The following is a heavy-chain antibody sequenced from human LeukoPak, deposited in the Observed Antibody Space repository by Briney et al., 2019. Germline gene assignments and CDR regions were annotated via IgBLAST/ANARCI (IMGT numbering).Heavy chain of an antibody. D-gene: IGHD5-12*01. J-gene: IGHJ4*02. CDR1: GFTFSSYA. Sequence: PGGSLRLSCSTSGFTFSSYAMHWVRQAPGKGLECVSGITANGGSTYYADSVKGRFTISRDNSMNTLYLQMSSLRAEDTAVYYCVRRYTGYDYWGQGTLVTVSS. CDR2: ITANGGST. V-gene: IGHV3-64D*06. CDR3: VRRYTGYDY.